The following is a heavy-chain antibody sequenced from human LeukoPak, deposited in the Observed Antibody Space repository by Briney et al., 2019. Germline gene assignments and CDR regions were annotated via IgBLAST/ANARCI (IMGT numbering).Heavy chain of an antibody. V-gene: IGHV3-13*01. Sequence: GGSLRLSCATSGFTFSSYDMHWVRQATGKGLEWVSAIGTAGDTYYPGSVKGRFTISRENAKNSLYLQMNSLRAGDTAVYYCARGVRGVALDYWGQGTLVTVSS. CDR1: GFTFSSYD. J-gene: IGHJ4*02. CDR2: IGTAGDT. CDR3: ARGVRGVALDY. D-gene: IGHD3-10*02.